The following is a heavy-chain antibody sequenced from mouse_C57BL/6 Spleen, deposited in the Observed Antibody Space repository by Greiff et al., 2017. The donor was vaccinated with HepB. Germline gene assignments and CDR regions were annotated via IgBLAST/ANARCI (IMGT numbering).Heavy chain of an antibody. D-gene: IGHD3-2*02. V-gene: IGHV1-18*01. CDR1: GYTFTDYN. Sequence: VQLKESGPELVKPGASVKIPCKASGYTFTDYNMDWVKQSHGKSLEWIGDINPNNGGTIYNQKFKGKATLTVDKSSSTAYMELRSLTSEDTAVYYCARREAQAAWFAYWGQGTLVTVSA. CDR3: ARREAQAAWFAY. J-gene: IGHJ3*01. CDR2: INPNNGGT.